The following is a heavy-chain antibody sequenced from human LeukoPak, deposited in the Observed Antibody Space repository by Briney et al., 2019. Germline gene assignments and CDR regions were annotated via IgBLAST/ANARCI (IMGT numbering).Heavy chain of an antibody. J-gene: IGHJ4*02. CDR1: GFTFSDYS. D-gene: IGHD1-14*01. Sequence: PGGSLRLSCAASGFTFSDYSMSWVRQAPGKGLEWVSAISRSGDSTYYTDSVKGRFTISRDNSKNTLYLQMNNLRAEDTALYYCAKRRESGIGSLYYFDFWGQGTLVTVSS. CDR2: ISRSGDST. V-gene: IGHV3-23*01. CDR3: AKRRESGIGSLYYFDF.